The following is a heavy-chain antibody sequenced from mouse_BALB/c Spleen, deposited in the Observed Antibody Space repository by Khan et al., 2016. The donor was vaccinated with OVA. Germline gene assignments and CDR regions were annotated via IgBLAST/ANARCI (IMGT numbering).Heavy chain of an antibody. D-gene: IGHD2-1*01. J-gene: IGHJ3*01. CDR3: ARGYFGNYEFAY. V-gene: IGHV1S132*01. Sequence: QVQLQQSGAELVKPGASVRLSCKTSGYTFTSYWIQWVKQRPGQGLGWIGEIFPGTGTTYYNENFKGKATLTIDISSTTAYIQLSSLTSEDSAVXFCARGYFGNYEFAYWGQGTLVTVSA. CDR2: IFPGTGTT. CDR1: GYTFTSYW.